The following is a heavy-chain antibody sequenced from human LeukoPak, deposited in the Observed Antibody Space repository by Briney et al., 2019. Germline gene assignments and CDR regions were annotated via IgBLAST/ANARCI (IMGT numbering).Heavy chain of an antibody. CDR1: GGSFSGYY. CDR2: INHSGST. CDR3: ARSPLYDDYDWFDY. J-gene: IGHJ4*02. Sequence: SETLSLTCAVYGGSFSGYYWSWIRQPPGKGLEWIGEINHSGSTNYNPSLKSRVTISVDTSKNQFSLKLSSVTAADTAVYYCARSPLYDDYDWFDYWGQGTLVTVSS. D-gene: IGHD4-17*01. V-gene: IGHV4-34*01.